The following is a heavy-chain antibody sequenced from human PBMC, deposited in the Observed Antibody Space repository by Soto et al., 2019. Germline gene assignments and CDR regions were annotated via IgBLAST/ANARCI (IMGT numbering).Heavy chain of an antibody. Sequence: QVQLVESGGGVVQPGRSLRLSCAASGFTFSSYAMHWVRQAPGTGLEWVAVISYDGSNKYYADSVKGRFTISRANSKNTLYLQLNSLRAEDTSVYYCMSVPEIGYYYDYYGTAGCGQGTKVTVCS. CDR1: GFTFSSYA. J-gene: IGHJ6*02. CDR3: MSVPEIGYYYDYYGTAG. CDR2: ISYDGSNK. D-gene: IGHD2-2*03. V-gene: IGHV3-30*14.